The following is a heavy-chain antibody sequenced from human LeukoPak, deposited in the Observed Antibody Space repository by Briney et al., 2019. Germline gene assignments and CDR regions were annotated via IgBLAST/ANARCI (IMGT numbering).Heavy chain of an antibody. Sequence: GGSLRLSCAASGFTFSSYWMSWVRQAPGKGLEWVANIKRDGSEKYYVYSVKGRFTISRDNAKNSLYLQMNSLRAEDTAVCYCARDYSLIGYYDSSGYQYPWGYFDYWGQGTLVTVSS. D-gene: IGHD3-22*01. CDR3: ARDYSLIGYYDSSGYQYPWGYFDY. J-gene: IGHJ4*02. CDR1: GFTFSSYW. CDR2: IKRDGSEK. V-gene: IGHV3-7*01.